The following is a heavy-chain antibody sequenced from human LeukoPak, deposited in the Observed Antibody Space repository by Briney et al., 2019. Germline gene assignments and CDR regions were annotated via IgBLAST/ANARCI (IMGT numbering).Heavy chain of an antibody. CDR2: VSDNNAGT. V-gene: IGHV3-23*01. J-gene: IGHJ4*02. Sequence: SGGSLRLACAASGFTFSNYAMNWVRQAPGKGLEWVSAVSDNNAGTYYADSVRGRFTISRDDSKNTVHLQMNSLRAEDTAVYYCAKRLSASDWFEVDYWGQGTLVTVSS. CDR1: GFTFSNYA. D-gene: IGHD3-9*01. CDR3: AKRLSASDWFEVDY.